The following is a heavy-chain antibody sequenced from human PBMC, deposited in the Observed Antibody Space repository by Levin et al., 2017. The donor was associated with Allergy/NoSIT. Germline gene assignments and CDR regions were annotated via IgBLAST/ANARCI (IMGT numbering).Heavy chain of an antibody. Sequence: WASVKVSCKASGYTFTSYGINWVRQAPGQGLEWMGWISAYNGNTNYAQKLQGRVTMTTDTSTSTAYMELRSLRSDDTAVYYCARYKDDYGDAFDIWGQGTMVTVSS. J-gene: IGHJ3*02. D-gene: IGHD4-17*01. CDR1: GYTFTSYG. CDR2: ISAYNGNT. V-gene: IGHV1-18*01. CDR3: ARYKDDYGDAFDI.